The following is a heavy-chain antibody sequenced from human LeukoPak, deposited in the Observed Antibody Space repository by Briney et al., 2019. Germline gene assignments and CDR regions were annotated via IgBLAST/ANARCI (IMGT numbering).Heavy chain of an antibody. CDR1: GGXFRSYA. D-gene: IGHD5-18*01. Sequence: ASVKVSCKASGGXFRSYAISWVRQAPGQGLEWMGGIIPIFGTANYAQKFQGRVTITADESTSTAYMELSSLRSEDTAVYYCARDQGYRYGYGDFDYWGQGTLVTVSS. CDR2: IIPIFGTA. CDR3: ARDQGYRYGYGDFDY. V-gene: IGHV1-69*13. J-gene: IGHJ4*02.